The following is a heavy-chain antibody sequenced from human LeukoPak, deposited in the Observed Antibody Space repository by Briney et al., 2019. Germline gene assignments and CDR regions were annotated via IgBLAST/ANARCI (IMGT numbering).Heavy chain of an antibody. CDR3: ARVYGDYGWVFDY. Sequence: PSETLSLTCTVSGGSVSSGSYYWSWIRQPPGKGLEWIGYIYYCGSTNYNPSLKSRVTISVDTSKNQFSLKLSSVTAADTAVYYCARVYGDYGWVFDYWGQGTLVTVSS. D-gene: IGHD4-17*01. J-gene: IGHJ4*02. CDR2: IYYCGST. CDR1: GGSVSSGSYY. V-gene: IGHV4-61*01.